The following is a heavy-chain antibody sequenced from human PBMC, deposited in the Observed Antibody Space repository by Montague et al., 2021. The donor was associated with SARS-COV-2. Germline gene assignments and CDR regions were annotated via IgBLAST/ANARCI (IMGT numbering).Heavy chain of an antibody. J-gene: IGHJ5*02. CDR1: GGSFSGYY. CDR2: INHSGST. CDR3: ARGADYDFWSGFLRYKWFGP. D-gene: IGHD3-3*01. V-gene: IGHV4-34*01. Sequence: SETLSLTCAVYGGSFSGYYWSWIHQRPGKGLEWIGEINHSGSTNHNPSLQSRVTISVDKSKNQFSLTLRFLTAADTAVYYCARGADYDFWSGFLRYKWFGPWGQGTPVIVPS.